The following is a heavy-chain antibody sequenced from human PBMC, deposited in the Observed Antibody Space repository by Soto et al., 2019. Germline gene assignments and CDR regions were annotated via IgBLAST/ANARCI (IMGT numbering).Heavy chain of an antibody. CDR2: IYWDDDK. CDR3: AQLYRILTGEDGGAFDI. CDR1: GFSLSTSGVG. V-gene: IGHV2-5*02. Sequence: SGPTLVKPTQTLTLTCTFSGFSLSTSGVGVGWIRQPPGKALEWLALIYWDDDKRYSPSLKSRLTITKDTSKNQVVLTMTNMDPVDTATYYCAQLYRILTGEDGGAFDIWGQGTMVTVSS. J-gene: IGHJ3*02. D-gene: IGHD3-9*01.